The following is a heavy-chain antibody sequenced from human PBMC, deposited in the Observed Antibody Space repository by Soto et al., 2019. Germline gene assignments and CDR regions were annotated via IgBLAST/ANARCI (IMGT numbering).Heavy chain of an antibody. CDR2: IGTAGDT. CDR3: ARGDYYDSSGYGYDAFDI. Sequence: AGGSLRLSCAASGFTFSSYDMHWVRQATGKGLEWVSAIGTAGDTYYPGSVKGRFTISRENAKNSLYLQMNSLRAGDTAVYYCARGDYYDSSGYGYDAFDIWGQGPMVTVSS. V-gene: IGHV3-13*01. CDR1: GFTFSSYD. D-gene: IGHD3-22*01. J-gene: IGHJ3*02.